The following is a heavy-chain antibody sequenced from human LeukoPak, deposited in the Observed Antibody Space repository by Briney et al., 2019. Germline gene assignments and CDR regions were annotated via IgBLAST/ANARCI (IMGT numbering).Heavy chain of an antibody. CDR3: AKGYYYDSSAYYYPFFDY. D-gene: IGHD3-22*01. CDR2: ISGSGGST. V-gene: IGHV3-23*01. J-gene: IGHJ4*02. Sequence: GGSLRLSCAASGFTFSSYAMSWVRQAPGKGLEWVSAISGSGGSTYYADSVKGRFTISRDNSKNTLYLQMNSLRAEDTAVYYCAKGYYYDSSAYYYPFFDYWGQGTQVTVSS. CDR1: GFTFSSYA.